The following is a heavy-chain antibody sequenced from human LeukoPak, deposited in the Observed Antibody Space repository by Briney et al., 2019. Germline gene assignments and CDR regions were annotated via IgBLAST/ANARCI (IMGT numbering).Heavy chain of an antibody. CDR2: INPNSGGT. Sequence: ASVKVSCKASGYTFTGYYIHWVRQALGQGLEWMGWINPNSGGTNYAQKFQGRVTITRNTSISTAYMELSSLRYEDTAVYYCARGRGRWLQLRAFDIWGQGTMVTVSS. CDR1: GYTFTGYY. J-gene: IGHJ3*02. CDR3: ARGRGRWLQLRAFDI. V-gene: IGHV1-2*02. D-gene: IGHD5-24*01.